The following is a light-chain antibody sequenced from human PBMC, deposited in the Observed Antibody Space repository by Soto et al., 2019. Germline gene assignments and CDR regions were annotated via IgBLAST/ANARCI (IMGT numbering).Light chain of an antibody. V-gene: IGKV1-5*01. CDR2: DAS. J-gene: IGKJ1*01. Sequence: DIQLTQSPSSLSASVGDKVTITCRASQSIRSYLNWVQQKPGKAPDLLIYDASHLRRGVPSRFSGSGSGTEFTLTISGLQPDDFATYYCQRYDTNSATFGQGTKVDIK. CDR3: QRYDTNSAT. CDR1: QSIRSY.